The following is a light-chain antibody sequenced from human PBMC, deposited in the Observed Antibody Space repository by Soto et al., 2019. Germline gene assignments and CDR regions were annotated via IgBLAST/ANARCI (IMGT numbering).Light chain of an antibody. CDR3: QQYNSYSNT. J-gene: IGKJ2*01. CDR1: QSISSW. CDR2: KAS. Sequence: DIQMTQSPSTLSASVGDRVTITCRASQSISSWLAWYQQKPGKAPKLLIYKASSLESGVPSRFNGRGSGTEFPLTISSLQPDDFATYCCQQYNSYSNTFGQGTKLEIK. V-gene: IGKV1-5*03.